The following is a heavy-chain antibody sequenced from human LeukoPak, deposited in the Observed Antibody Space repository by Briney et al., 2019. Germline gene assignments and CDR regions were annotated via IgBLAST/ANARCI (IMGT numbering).Heavy chain of an antibody. CDR3: TRVPRTVVGI. V-gene: IGHV1-8*01. J-gene: IGHJ3*02. CDR1: GYTFISYD. Sequence: GASVKVSCKASGYTFISYDINWVRQATGQGLEWVGYMNPNSGNTRYAQKFQGRVTMTRNTSISTAYMELSSLRSEDTAVYYCTRVPRTVVGIWGQGTMVTVSS. D-gene: IGHD3-22*01. CDR2: MNPNSGNT.